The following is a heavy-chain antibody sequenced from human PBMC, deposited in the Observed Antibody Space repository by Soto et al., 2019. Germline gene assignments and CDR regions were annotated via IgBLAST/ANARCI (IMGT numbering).Heavy chain of an antibody. CDR2: INSNGTTT. CDR1: GFTFSDYY. Sequence: GGSLILSCAASGFTFSDYYMSWIRQAPGKGLEWVSYINSNGTTTNYADSVKGRFTISRDNAENTLYLHMNSLRPEDTAMYYCVRDQDTYGQAVFDSWGQGTLVTAPQ. J-gene: IGHJ4*02. D-gene: IGHD2-15*01. V-gene: IGHV3-11*04. CDR3: VRDQDTYGQAVFDS.